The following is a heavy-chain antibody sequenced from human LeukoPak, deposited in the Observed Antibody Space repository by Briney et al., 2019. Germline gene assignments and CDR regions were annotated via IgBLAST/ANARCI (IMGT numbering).Heavy chain of an antibody. V-gene: IGHV1-2*02. J-gene: IGHJ4*02. CDR1: GYTFTGYY. D-gene: IGHD3-16*01. Sequence: ASVKVSCKASGYTFTGYYMHWVRQAPGQGLEWMGWINPNSGGTNYAQKFQGRVTITADKSTSTAYMELSSLRSEDTAVYYCARELQAYYDYVWGSPGFSYWGQGTLVTVSS. CDR3: ARELQAYYDYVWGSPGFSY. CDR2: INPNSGGT.